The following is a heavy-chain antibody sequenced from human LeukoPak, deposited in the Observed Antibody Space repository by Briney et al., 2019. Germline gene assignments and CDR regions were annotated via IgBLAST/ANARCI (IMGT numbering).Heavy chain of an antibody. J-gene: IGHJ4*02. CDR3: ARSAVEGYFDY. V-gene: IGHV4-59*01. CDR2: IYYSGST. D-gene: IGHD6-19*01. CDR1: GGSISTYY. Sequence: SETLSLTCTVSGGSISTYYWSWIRQPPGKGLEWIGYIYYSGSTNYNPSLKSRVTISVDTSKNQFSLKLSSVTAADTAVYYCARSAVEGYFDYWGQGTLVTVSS.